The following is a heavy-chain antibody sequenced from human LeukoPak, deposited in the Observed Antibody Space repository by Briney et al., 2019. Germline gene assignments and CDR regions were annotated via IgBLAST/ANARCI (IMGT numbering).Heavy chain of an antibody. CDR2: IWYDGNNK. J-gene: IGHJ5*02. CDR3: ARASTVTTNYWFDP. Sequence: GRSLRLSCAASGFTFSSYGMHWVRQAPGKGLEWVAVIWYDGNNKYYADSVRGRFTISRDNSKNTLYLQMNSLRAEDTAVYYCARASTVTTNYWFDPWGQGTLVTVSS. V-gene: IGHV3-33*01. CDR1: GFTFSSYG. D-gene: IGHD4-17*01.